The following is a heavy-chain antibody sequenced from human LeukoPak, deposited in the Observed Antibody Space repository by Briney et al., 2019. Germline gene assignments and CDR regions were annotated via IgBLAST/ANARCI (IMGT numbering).Heavy chain of an antibody. Sequence: SETLSLTCTVSGGSISGHYCHWIRQPPGQGLEWIGYVYYMGSTHYNPSLRSRVTISLNTSKNQFSLKLISVTAADAAVYYCARYGYCSGGSCYSPSWYFDYWGQGTLVTVSS. CDR1: GGSISGHY. D-gene: IGHD2-15*01. V-gene: IGHV4-59*11. J-gene: IGHJ4*02. CDR3: ARYGYCSGGSCYSPSWYFDY. CDR2: VYYMGST.